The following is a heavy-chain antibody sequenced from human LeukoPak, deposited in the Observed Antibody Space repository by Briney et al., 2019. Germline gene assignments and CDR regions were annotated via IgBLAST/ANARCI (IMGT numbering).Heavy chain of an antibody. Sequence: ASVRVSCKASGYTFTSYGIRWARQAPGQGGEGMGWISAYNGNTNYAQKLQGRVTMTTNTSTSTAYMELRSLRSDDTAVYYCARGGRAAAGTEFDYWGQGTLVTVSS. V-gene: IGHV1-18*01. J-gene: IGHJ4*02. D-gene: IGHD6-13*01. CDR2: ISAYNGNT. CDR1: GYTFTSYG. CDR3: ARGGRAAAGTEFDY.